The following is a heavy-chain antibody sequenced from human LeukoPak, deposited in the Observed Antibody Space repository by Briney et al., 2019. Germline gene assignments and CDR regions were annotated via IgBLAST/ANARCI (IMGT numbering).Heavy chain of an antibody. CDR3: ARRGWFGESPHYYMDV. CDR1: GGSFSGYY. V-gene: IGHV4-34*01. CDR2: INHSGST. Sequence: SETLSLTCAVYGGSFSGYYWSWIRQPPGKGLEWIGEINHSGSTNYNPSLKSRVTISVDTSKNQFSLKLSSVTAADTAVYYCARRGWFGESPHYYMDVWGKGTTVTISS. D-gene: IGHD3-10*01. J-gene: IGHJ6*03.